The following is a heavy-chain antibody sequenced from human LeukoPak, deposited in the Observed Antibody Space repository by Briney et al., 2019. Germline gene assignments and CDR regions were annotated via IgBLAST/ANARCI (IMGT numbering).Heavy chain of an antibody. CDR2: INPNSGDT. CDR1: GYTFIAYY. V-gene: IGHV1-2*06. CDR3: VKTPGGNSYGSFDC. J-gene: IGHJ4*02. D-gene: IGHD5-18*01. Sequence: GASVKVSCKASGYTFIAYYTHWVRQAPGQGLEWMGRINPNSGDTDYAQKFQGRIIMSRDTSISTLYMDLSRLRSDDTAVYYCVKTPGGNSYGSFDCWGQGTLVTVSS.